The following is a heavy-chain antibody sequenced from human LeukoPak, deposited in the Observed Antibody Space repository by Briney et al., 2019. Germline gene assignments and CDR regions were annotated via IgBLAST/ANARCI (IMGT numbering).Heavy chain of an antibody. CDR2: ISRNSGSI. J-gene: IGHJ5*02. D-gene: IGHD5-18*01. V-gene: IGHV3-9*01. Sequence: GGSLRLSCAASGFTFDDYAMHWVRQAPGKGLEWVSCISRNSGSIGYADSVKGRFTISRDNAKNSLYLQMNSLRAEDTALYYCAKDRADTAMFWFDPWGQGTLVTVSS. CDR1: GFTFDDYA. CDR3: AKDRADTAMFWFDP.